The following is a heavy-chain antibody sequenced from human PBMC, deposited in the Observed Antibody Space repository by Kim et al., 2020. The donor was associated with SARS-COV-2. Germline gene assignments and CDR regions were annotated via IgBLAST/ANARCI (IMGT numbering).Heavy chain of an antibody. J-gene: IGHJ6*02. D-gene: IGHD3-3*01. CDR2: ISYDGSNK. CDR1: GFTFSSYG. V-gene: IGHV3-30*18. Sequence: GGSLRLSCAASGFTFSSYGMHWVRQAPGKGLEWVAVISYDGSNKYYADSVKGRFTISRDNSKNTLYLQMNSLRAEDTAVYYCAKDDYDFWSGYYFVGVYYYYGMDVWGQGTTVTVSS. CDR3: AKDDYDFWSGYYFVGVYYYYGMDV.